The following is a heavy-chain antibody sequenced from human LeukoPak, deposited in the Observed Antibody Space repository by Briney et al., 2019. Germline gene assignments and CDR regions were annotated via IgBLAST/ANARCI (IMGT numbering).Heavy chain of an antibody. J-gene: IGHJ3*02. V-gene: IGHV3-48*03. CDR2: ISSSGSLI. CDR1: GFTFSSYE. Sequence: GGSLRLSCAASGFTFSSYEMNWVRQAPGKGLEWVSYISSSGSLIFYADSVRGRSTISRDNARNSLYLQMNSLRAEDTAVYYCAREDEDAFDIWGQGTMVTVSS. CDR3: AREDEDAFDI.